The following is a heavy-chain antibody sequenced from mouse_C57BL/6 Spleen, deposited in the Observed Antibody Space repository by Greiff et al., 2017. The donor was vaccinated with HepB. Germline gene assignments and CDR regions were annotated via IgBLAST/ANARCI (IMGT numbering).Heavy chain of an antibody. J-gene: IGHJ1*03. Sequence: EVQGVESGGGLVKPGGSLTLSCAASGFTFSSYAMSWVRQTPEKRLEWVATISDGRSYTYYPDNVKGRSTISRDNAKNNLYLQMSHLKSEDTAMYYCARDLITSGYFDVWGTGTTVTVSS. CDR2: ISDGRSYT. V-gene: IGHV5-4*01. CDR3: ARDLITSGYFDV. CDR1: GFTFSSYA. D-gene: IGHD1-1*01.